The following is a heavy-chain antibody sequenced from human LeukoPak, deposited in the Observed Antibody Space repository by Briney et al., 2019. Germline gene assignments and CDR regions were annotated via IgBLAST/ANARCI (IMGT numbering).Heavy chain of an antibody. CDR2: ISGSGDNT. J-gene: IGHJ4*02. V-gene: IGHV3-23*01. D-gene: IGHD4-17*01. CDR1: GFTFSDYA. Sequence: PGGSLRLSCAASGFTFSDYAMNWVRQAPGKGLEWVSSISGSGDNTYYADSVKDRFSISRDNSKTTVSLQMNSLRAEDTAVYYCAKGRGSAVTSAANYWGQGTLVTVSS. CDR3: AKGRGSAVTSAANY.